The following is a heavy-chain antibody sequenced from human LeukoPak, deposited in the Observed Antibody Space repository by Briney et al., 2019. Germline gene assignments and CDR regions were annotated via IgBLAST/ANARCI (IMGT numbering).Heavy chain of an antibody. D-gene: IGHD2-2*01. CDR1: RGSITNSSCY. Sequence: SETLSLTCAVFRGSITNSSCYWGWIRQPPGKGLEWIGGIYYTGTTYFSPSLNSRITISMDTSKNQFSLRLASVTAADTALYYCARRAVVPAAVSYFDNWGQGTLVTVSS. J-gene: IGHJ4*02. V-gene: IGHV4-39*01. CDR3: ARRAVVPAAVSYFDN. CDR2: IYYTGTT.